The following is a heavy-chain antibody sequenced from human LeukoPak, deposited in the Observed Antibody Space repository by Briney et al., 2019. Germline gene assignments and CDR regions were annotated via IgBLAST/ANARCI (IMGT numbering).Heavy chain of an antibody. V-gene: IGHV1-18*01. CDR2: ISAYNGNT. Sequence: GASVRVSCKASGYTFTSYGISWVRQAPGQGLEWMGWISAYNGNTNYAQKLQGRVTMTTDTSTSTAYMELRSLRSDDTAVYYCARTYYYDSSGYYPTTYFDYWGQGTLVTVSS. CDR1: GYTFTSYG. CDR3: ARTYYYDSSGYYPTTYFDY. D-gene: IGHD3-22*01. J-gene: IGHJ4*02.